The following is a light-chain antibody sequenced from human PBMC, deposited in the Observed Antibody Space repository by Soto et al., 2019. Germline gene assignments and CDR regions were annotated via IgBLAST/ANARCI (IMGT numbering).Light chain of an antibody. J-gene: IGLJ1*01. CDR3: SSYTTGSTLYV. CDR2: EVS. CDR1: SNDIGAYKY. V-gene: IGLV2-14*01. Sequence: LTQPASVSWSPGQSITISCTGSSNDIGAYKYVSWYQQYPGKAPKLIIFEVSNRPSGVSNRFSGSKSGNTASLTIAGLQAEDEADYHCSSYTTGSTLYVFGGGTKVTVL.